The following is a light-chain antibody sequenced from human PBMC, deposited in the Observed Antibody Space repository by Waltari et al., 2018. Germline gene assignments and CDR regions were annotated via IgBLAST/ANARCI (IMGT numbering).Light chain of an antibody. Sequence: QSVLTQPPSASGTPGQRVTISCSGSRSNIGSNYVYWYQQLPGTAPKLLIYRNNQRTSGVPDRFSGSKSGTSASLAISGLRSEDEADYYWAAWDDSLSGRVVGGGTKVTVL. J-gene: IGLJ3*02. CDR1: RSNIGSNY. CDR3: AAWDDSLSGRV. V-gene: IGLV1-47*01. CDR2: RNN.